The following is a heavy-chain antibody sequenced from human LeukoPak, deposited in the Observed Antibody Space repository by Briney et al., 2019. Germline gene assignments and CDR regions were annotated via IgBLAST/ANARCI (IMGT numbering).Heavy chain of an antibody. CDR2: INDSGST. Sequence: PSEPLSLTCAVYGGSFSGYYWSWIRQPPGKRLEGIGEINDSGSTNYNPSLKSRVTISGDTSKNQLSLKLSSVTAADTAVYYCARVGARVVTASNWFDPWGQGTLVTVSS. D-gene: IGHD2-21*02. CDR3: ARVGARVVTASNWFDP. CDR1: GGSFSGYY. J-gene: IGHJ5*02. V-gene: IGHV4-34*01.